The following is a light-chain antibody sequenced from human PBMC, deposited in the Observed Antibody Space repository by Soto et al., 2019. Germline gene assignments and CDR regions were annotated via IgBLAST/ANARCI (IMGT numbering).Light chain of an antibody. CDR2: KAS. J-gene: IGKJ1*01. Sequence: DIQMTQSPSTLSASVGDRVTITCRASQSISNWLAWYQQKPGEAPKLLIYKASNLENGVPSRFSGGGSGTEFTLTISNLQPDDFATYYCQQYESYSPWTFGQGTKADIK. CDR3: QQYESYSPWT. CDR1: QSISNW. V-gene: IGKV1-5*03.